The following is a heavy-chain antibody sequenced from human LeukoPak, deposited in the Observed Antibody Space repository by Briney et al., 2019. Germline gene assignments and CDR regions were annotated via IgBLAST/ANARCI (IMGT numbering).Heavy chain of an antibody. CDR1: GFTFSSYG. J-gene: IGHJ4*02. CDR3: ARGTLQFFDY. D-gene: IGHD5-24*01. CDR2: IHYHGSNQ. Sequence: PGGSLRLSCAASGFTFSSYGMHWVRQAPGKGLEWVTFIHYHGSNQYYADSVKGRFTISRDNAKNSLYLQMNSLRAEDTAVYYCARGTLQFFDYWGQGTLVTVSS. V-gene: IGHV3-30*02.